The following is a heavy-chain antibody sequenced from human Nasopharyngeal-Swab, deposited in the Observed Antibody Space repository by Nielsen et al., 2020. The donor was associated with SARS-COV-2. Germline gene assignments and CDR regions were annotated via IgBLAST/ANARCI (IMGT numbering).Heavy chain of an antibody. D-gene: IGHD1-26*01. CDR3: ARGGGSYSLGYFDL. J-gene: IGHJ2*01. Sequence: LSLTCAASGFTVSSNYMSWVRQAPGKGLEWVSVIYSGGSTYYADSVKGRFTISRDNSKNTLYLQMNSLRAEDTAVYYCARGGGSYSLGYFDLWGRGTLVTVSS. CDR2: IYSGGST. CDR1: GFTVSSNY. V-gene: IGHV3-53*01.